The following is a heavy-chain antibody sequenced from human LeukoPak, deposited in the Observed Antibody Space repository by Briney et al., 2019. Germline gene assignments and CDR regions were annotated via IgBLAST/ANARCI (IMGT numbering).Heavy chain of an antibody. J-gene: IGHJ4*02. Sequence: PGGSLRLSCAASGFTFSGYATSWVRQTPGKGLEWVSIISGSGGSTYYADSVKGRFTISRDNSKNTLYLQMNSLRAEDTAVYYCAKDLGLGQYYLDYWGQGTLVTVSS. CDR3: AKDLGLGQYYLDY. V-gene: IGHV3-23*01. CDR1: GFTFSGYA. CDR2: ISGSGGST. D-gene: IGHD3-9*01.